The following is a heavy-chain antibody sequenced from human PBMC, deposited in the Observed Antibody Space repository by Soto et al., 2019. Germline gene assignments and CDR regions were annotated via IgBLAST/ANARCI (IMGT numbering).Heavy chain of an antibody. CDR1: EFSLSTSGVG. CDR2: IFWNDDK. Sequence: QITLKESGPTLVRPTQTLTLTCTCSEFSLSTSGVGVGWIRQPPGKALEWLALIFWNDDKRYSPSLKSRLTITKDTSKNQVVLTMINMDPVDTATYYCARDVVASFDNWGQGTLVTVSS. CDR3: ARDVVASFDN. D-gene: IGHD2-15*01. V-gene: IGHV2-5*01. J-gene: IGHJ4*02.